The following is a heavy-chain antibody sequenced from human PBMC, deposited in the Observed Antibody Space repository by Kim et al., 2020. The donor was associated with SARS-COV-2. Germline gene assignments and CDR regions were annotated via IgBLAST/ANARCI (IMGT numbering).Heavy chain of an antibody. D-gene: IGHD2-15*01. CDR1: GFTFSSYS. Sequence: GGSLRLSCAASGFTFSSYSMNWVRQAPGKGLEWVSYISSSSSSTIYYADSVKGRFTISRDNAKNSLYLQMNSLRDEDTAVYYCARDFRWRILFETRDYFDYWGQGTLVTVSS. J-gene: IGHJ4*02. CDR3: ARDFRWRILFETRDYFDY. V-gene: IGHV3-48*02. CDR2: ISSSSSSTI.